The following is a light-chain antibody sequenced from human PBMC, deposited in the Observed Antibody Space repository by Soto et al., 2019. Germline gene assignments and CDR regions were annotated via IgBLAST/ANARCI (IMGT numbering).Light chain of an antibody. J-gene: IGKJ2*01. CDR3: QQYNTFPYT. CDR1: QSVTVNS. V-gene: IGKV1-5*01. CDR2: DAS. Sequence: TQSPSTLSLSPGEGVTLSCRASQSVTVNSLAWYQQKPAKAPKILIHDASSLESGVPSRFSGSASGTEFTLIINSLQAEDFATYYCQQYNTFPYTFGQGTKLEIK.